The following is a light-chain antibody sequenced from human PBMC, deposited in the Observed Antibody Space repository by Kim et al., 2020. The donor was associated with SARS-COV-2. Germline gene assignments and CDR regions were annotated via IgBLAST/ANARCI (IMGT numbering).Light chain of an antibody. CDR1: KLGDKY. CDR2: QDS. Sequence: VSPGQTASITCAGDKLGDKYACWYQQKPGQSPVLVIYQDSKRPSGIPERFSGSNSGNTATLTISGTQAMDEADYYCQAWDSSTVVFSGGTQLTVL. J-gene: IGLJ2*01. CDR3: QAWDSSTVV. V-gene: IGLV3-1*01.